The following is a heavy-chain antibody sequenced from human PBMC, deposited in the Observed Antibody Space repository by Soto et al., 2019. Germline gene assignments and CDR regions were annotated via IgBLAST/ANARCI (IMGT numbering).Heavy chain of an antibody. J-gene: IGHJ4*02. D-gene: IGHD5-12*01. Sequence: EVQLVESGGGLVQPGGSLRLSCAASGFTISSYWMHWVRQAPGKGLVWVSRINSDGSSTNYADSVKGRFTISRDNAKNTLYLQRNSLRVEDTAVYYCARDQGYVGFDYWGQGTLVTVSS. CDR3: ARDQGYVGFDY. V-gene: IGHV3-74*01. CDR2: INSDGSST. CDR1: GFTISSYW.